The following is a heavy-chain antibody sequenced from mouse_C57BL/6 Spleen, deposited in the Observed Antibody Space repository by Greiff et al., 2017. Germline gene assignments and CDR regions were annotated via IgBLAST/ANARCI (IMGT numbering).Heavy chain of an antibody. CDR2: IWSDGST. CDR1: GFSLTSYG. V-gene: IGHV2-6-1*01. J-gene: IGHJ4*01. D-gene: IGHD6-1*01. CDR3: ARHAAGGYAMDY. Sequence: VQLQQSGPGLVAPSQSLSITCTVSGFSLTSYGVHWVRQPPGKGLEWLVVIWSDGSTTYNSALKSRLSISKDNSKSQVFLKMNSLQTDDTAMYXCARHAAGGYAMDYWGQGTSVTVSS.